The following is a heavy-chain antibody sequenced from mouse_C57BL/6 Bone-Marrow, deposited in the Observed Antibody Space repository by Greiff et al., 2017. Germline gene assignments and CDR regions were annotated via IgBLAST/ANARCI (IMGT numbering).Heavy chain of an antibody. D-gene: IGHD2-4*01. CDR1: GFTFSSYA. Sequence: EVHLVESGGGLVKPGGSLKLSCAASGFTFSSYAMSWVRQTPEKRLEWVATISDGGSYTYYPDNVKGRFTISRDNAKNNLYLQMSHLKSEDTAMYYCARDDYGIWCFDVWGTGTTVTVSA. J-gene: IGHJ1*03. CDR2: ISDGGSYT. CDR3: ARDDYGIWCFDV. V-gene: IGHV5-4*01.